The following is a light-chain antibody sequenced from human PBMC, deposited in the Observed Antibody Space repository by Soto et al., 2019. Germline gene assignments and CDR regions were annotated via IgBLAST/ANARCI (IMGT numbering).Light chain of an antibody. CDR2: DVT. Sequence: QSALTQPPSASGSPGQSVTISCTGASSDVGGYNFVSWYQHHPGKAPRLMIYDVTQRPSGVPDRFSGSKSGNTASLTVSGLQVDDEAYYYCSSYAGSSIPVAFGGGTKVT. CDR1: SSDVGGYNF. J-gene: IGLJ2*01. CDR3: SSYAGSSIPVA. V-gene: IGLV2-8*01.